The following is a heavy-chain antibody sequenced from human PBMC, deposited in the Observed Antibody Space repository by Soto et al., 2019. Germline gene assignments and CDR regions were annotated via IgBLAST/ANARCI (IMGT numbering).Heavy chain of an antibody. V-gene: IGHV3-23*01. Sequence: GGSLRLSLAASGFTYSSYALNWVRQDPGEGLDGVSAISGSGVSSYYADSVKGRFTISRDNSKNTLSLQINSLRAEDTAVYYCRLCDSSGTFDYWGQGTLVTVSS. D-gene: IGHD3-22*01. CDR3: RLCDSSGTFDY. J-gene: IGHJ4*02. CDR2: ISGSGVSS. CDR1: GFTYSSYA.